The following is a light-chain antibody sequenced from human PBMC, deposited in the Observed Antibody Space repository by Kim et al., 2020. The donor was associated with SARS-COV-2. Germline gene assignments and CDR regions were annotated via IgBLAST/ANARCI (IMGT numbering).Light chain of an antibody. Sequence: DIQMTQSPSSVSASVGDRVSITCRASQGINTWLVWYQQKPGKVPNLLIYNASSLHSGVSSRFSGSGSGTDFTLTISTLQPEDFATYYCQQADSLPLSFGGGTKVEI. CDR1: QGINTW. CDR3: QQADSLPLS. V-gene: IGKV1-12*01. J-gene: IGKJ4*01. CDR2: NAS.